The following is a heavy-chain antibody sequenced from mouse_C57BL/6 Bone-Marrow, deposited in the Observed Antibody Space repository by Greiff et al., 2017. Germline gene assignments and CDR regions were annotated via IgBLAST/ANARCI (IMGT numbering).Heavy chain of an antibody. Sequence: EVKVEESGGGLVQPGGSMKLSCAASGFTFSDAWMDWVRQSPEKGLEWVAEIRNKANNHATYYAESVKGRFTISRDDSKSSVYLQMNSLRAEDTGIYYCTREDGYYPYWYFDVWGTGTTVTVSS. D-gene: IGHD2-3*01. J-gene: IGHJ1*03. CDR3: TREDGYYPYWYFDV. V-gene: IGHV6-6*01. CDR1: GFTFSDAW. CDR2: IRNKANNHAT.